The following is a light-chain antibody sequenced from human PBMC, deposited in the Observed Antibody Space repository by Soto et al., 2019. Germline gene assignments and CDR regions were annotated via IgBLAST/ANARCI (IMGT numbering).Light chain of an antibody. V-gene: IGKV1-17*01. Sequence: DIQMTQSPSSLSASVGDRVTITCRASQGIRNALGWYQQKPGKAPKRLIYTTSTLESGVPSRFSGSGSGIEFTLTISSLQPEDFATYYCLQHNTYPLTFGGGTKVEIK. CDR1: QGIRNA. CDR2: TTS. J-gene: IGKJ4*01. CDR3: LQHNTYPLT.